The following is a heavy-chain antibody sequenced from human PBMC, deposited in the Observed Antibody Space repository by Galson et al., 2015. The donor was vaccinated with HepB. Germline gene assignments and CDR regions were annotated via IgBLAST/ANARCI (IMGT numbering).Heavy chain of an antibody. D-gene: IGHD3-22*01. Sequence: SVKVSCKASGGTVSSYAISWVRQAPGRGLEWMGRIIPILGVASYAQMFEDRVTITADKSSTTAFMDLSTLTSEDTAMYYCARDNRNYYDDSGRNAFDIWGQGTMVTVSS. V-gene: IGHV1-69*04. CDR2: IIPILGVA. J-gene: IGHJ3*02. CDR3: ARDNRNYYDDSGRNAFDI. CDR1: GGTVSSYA.